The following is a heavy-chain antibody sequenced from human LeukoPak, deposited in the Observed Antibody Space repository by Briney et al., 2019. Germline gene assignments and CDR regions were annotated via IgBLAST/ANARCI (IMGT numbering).Heavy chain of an antibody. Sequence: PSETLSLTCVVSGGSISSYYWSWIRQPPGKGLEWIGNIYYSGSTTYNPSLKSRVTISVDTSKNQFSLNLSSVTAADTAEYYCARRVAGSAYRDYWGQGTLVSVSS. D-gene: IGHD3-22*01. CDR2: IYYSGST. V-gene: IGHV4-59*08. CDR1: GGSISSYY. J-gene: IGHJ4*02. CDR3: ARRVAGSAYRDY.